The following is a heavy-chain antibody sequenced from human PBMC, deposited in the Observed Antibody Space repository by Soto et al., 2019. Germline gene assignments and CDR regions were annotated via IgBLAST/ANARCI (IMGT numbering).Heavy chain of an antibody. V-gene: IGHV3-30-3*01. Sequence: GGSLRLSCAASGFTFSSYAMHWVRQAPGKGLEWVAVISYDGSNKYYADSVKGRFTISRDNSKNTLYLQMNSLRAEDTAVYYCARDSSGYIRWGQGTLVTVSS. CDR1: GFTFSSYA. J-gene: IGHJ4*02. CDR2: ISYDGSNK. D-gene: IGHD3-22*01. CDR3: ARDSSGYIR.